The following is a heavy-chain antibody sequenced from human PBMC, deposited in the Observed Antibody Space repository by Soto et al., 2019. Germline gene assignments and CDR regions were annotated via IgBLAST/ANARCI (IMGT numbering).Heavy chain of an antibody. D-gene: IGHD6-13*01. V-gene: IGHV4-4*07. J-gene: IGHJ4*02. CDR1: VGSISSYY. CDR3: ALQAAAGINY. CDR2: IYTSGST. Sequence: SETLSLTCTVSVGSISSYYWSWSRQPAGKGLEWIGRIYTSGSTNYNPSLKSRVTMSVDTFKNQFPLKLSSVTAADTAVYYCALQAAAGINYWGQGTLVTVSS.